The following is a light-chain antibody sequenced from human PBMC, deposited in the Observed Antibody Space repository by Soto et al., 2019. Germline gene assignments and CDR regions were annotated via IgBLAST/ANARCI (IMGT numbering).Light chain of an antibody. Sequence: QSALTQPASVSGSPGQSITISCTGTSSDVGAYNYVSWYQQHPGKAPRLMICDDSNRPSGVSNRFSGSKSGNTASLTISGLQAEDEADYYCSSYSSSSTLYVFGTGTKLTVL. CDR2: DDS. J-gene: IGLJ1*01. CDR3: SSYSSSSTLYV. V-gene: IGLV2-14*01. CDR1: SSDVGAYNY.